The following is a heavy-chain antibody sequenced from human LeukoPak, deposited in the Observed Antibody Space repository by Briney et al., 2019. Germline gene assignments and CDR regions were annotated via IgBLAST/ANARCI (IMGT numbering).Heavy chain of an antibody. CDR3: ARRKHIAAAALDY. CDR2: IYHSGST. J-gene: IGHJ4*02. CDR1: GGSISSGGYY. D-gene: IGHD6-13*01. V-gene: IGHV4-30-2*01. Sequence: PSETLSLTCTVSGGSISSGGYYWSWTRQPPGKGLEWIGYIYHSGSTYYNPSLKSRVTISVDRSKNQFSLKLSSVTAADTAVYYCARRKHIAAAALDYWGQGTLVTVSS.